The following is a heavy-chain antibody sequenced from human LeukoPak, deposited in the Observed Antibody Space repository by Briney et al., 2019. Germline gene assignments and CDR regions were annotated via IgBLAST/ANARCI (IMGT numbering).Heavy chain of an antibody. CDR1: GGSISSSSYY. V-gene: IGHV4-39*01. J-gene: IGHJ4*02. Sequence: SETLSLTCTVSGGSISSSSYYWGWIRQPPGRGLEWIGSIYYSGSTYYNPSLKSRVTISVDTSKNQFSLKLSSVTATDTAVYYCARRHRGYSYGYGDYWGQGTLVTVSS. CDR3: ARRHRGYSYGYGDY. CDR2: IYYSGST. D-gene: IGHD5-18*01.